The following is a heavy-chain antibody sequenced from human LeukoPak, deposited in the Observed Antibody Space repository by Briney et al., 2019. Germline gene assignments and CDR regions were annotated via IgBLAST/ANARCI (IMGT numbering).Heavy chain of an antibody. Sequence: PGGSLRLSCAASGFTFSSYSMNWVRQAPGKGLEWVSSISSSSSYIYYADSVKGRFTISRDNAKNPLYLQMNSLRAEDTAVYYCARAFFRLGELSLYRYNWFDPWGQGTLVTVSS. CDR3: ARAFFRLGELSLYRYNWFDP. V-gene: IGHV3-21*01. CDR2: ISSSSSYI. J-gene: IGHJ5*02. CDR1: GFTFSSYS. D-gene: IGHD3-16*02.